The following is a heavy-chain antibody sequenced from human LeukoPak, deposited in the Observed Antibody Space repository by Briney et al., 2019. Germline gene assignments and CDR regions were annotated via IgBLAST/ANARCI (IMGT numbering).Heavy chain of an antibody. V-gene: IGHV3-11*01. J-gene: IGHJ4*02. D-gene: IGHD2-21*01. Sequence: PGGSLRLSCTASGFSFSDHYMTWMRQAPGKGLEWISYITSSGRSTDYADSVKCRFIISRDNAMNSLFLQMSSLRVDDTAVYYCTRDPDYGDPDWGQGTLVTVSS. CDR2: ITSSGRST. CDR3: TRDPDYGDPD. CDR1: GFSFSDHY.